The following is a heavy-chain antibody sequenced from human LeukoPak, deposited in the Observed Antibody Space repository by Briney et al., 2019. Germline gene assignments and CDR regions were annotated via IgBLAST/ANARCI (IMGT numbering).Heavy chain of an antibody. V-gene: IGHV3-11*04. CDR1: GFTLSDYS. D-gene: IGHD1-7*01. J-gene: IGHJ4*02. CDR2: MSRSGSSM. Sequence: GGSLRLSCAASGFTLSDYSMTWIRQAPGKGLEWVSYMSRSGSSMYYADSVKGRFTISRDNAKNSVYLQMNSLGAEDTAVYYCARGLIETGTTFDYWGQGTVVTVSS. CDR3: ARGLIETGTTFDY.